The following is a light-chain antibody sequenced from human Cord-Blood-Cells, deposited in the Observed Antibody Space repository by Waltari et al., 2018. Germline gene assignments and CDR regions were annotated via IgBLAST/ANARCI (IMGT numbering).Light chain of an antibody. V-gene: IGLV2-14*01. CDR3: SSYTSSSTLV. CDR1: SSDVGGYNY. J-gene: IGLJ1*01. Sequence: QSALTQPASVSGSPGQPITLSCTGTSSDVGGYNYVSCDQQHPGKAPKLMIYEVSNRPSGVSNRFSGSKSGNTASLTISGLQAEDEADYYCSSYTSSSTLVFGTGTKVTVL. CDR2: EVS.